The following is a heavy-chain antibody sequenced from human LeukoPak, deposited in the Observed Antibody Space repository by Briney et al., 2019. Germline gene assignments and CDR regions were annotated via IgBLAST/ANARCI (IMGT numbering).Heavy chain of an antibody. J-gene: IGHJ4*02. CDR2: IYPGDSDT. D-gene: IGHD3-9*01. Sequence: GESLKISCKGSGYSFTTYWIACVRQVPGKGLEWMGIIYPGDSDTRSSPSFQGQVTISADKSINTAYLQWSSLKASGTAMYYCARQADYNIVTGYYKGHLDYWGQGTLVTVSS. CDR3: ARQADYNIVTGYYKGHLDY. CDR1: GYSFTTYW. V-gene: IGHV5-51*01.